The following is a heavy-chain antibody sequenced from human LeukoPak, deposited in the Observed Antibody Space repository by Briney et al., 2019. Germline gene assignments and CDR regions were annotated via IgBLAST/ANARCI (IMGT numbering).Heavy chain of an antibody. Sequence: PGGSLRLSCAASGFTFSGFGMHWVRQAPGKGLEWVAYIHTDQTIQYYADSVKGRFTVSRDNSKNTLSLQMNSLRAEDTAVYYCAKRGPGSPESGKYYFDYWGQGTLVTVSS. D-gene: IGHD3-10*01. CDR1: GFTFSGFG. J-gene: IGHJ4*02. CDR2: IHTDQTIQ. CDR3: AKRGPGSPESGKYYFDY. V-gene: IGHV3-30*02.